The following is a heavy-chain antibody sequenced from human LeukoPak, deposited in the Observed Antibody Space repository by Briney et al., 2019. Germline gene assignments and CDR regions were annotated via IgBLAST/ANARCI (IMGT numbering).Heavy chain of an antibody. CDR1: GGSFSGYY. D-gene: IGHD6-13*01. CDR3: ARTGYSSRVWFYWSDP. V-gene: IGHV4-34*01. J-gene: IGHJ5*02. CDR2: INHSGGT. Sequence: PSETLSLTCAVYGGSFSGYYWSWIRQPPGKGLEWIGEINHSGGTNYNPSLKSRVTISVDTSKNQFSLKLSSVTAADTAVYYCARTGYSSRVWFYWSDPWGQGTLVTVSS.